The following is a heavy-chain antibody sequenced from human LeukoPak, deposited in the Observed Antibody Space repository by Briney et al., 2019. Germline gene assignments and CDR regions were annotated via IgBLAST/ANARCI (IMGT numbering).Heavy chain of an antibody. CDR3: ARDRRYPYYYGSGDTSKSFDY. CDR1: GYTFTSYG. CDR2: ISAYNGNT. Sequence: ASVKVSCKASGYTFTSYGISWVRQAPGQGLEWMGWISAYNGNTNYAQKLQGRVTMTTDTSTSTAYMEPRSLRSDDTAVYYCARDRRYPYYYGSGDTSKSFDYWGQGTLVTVSS. V-gene: IGHV1-18*01. D-gene: IGHD3-10*01. J-gene: IGHJ4*02.